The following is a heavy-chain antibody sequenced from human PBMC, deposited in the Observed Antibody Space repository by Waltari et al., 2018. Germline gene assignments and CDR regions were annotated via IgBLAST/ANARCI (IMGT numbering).Heavy chain of an antibody. V-gene: IGHV4-30-4*08. D-gene: IGHD3-9*01. Sequence: QVQLQESGPGLVRPSQTLSLTCTVSGGSISSGDYYWSWIRQPPGKGLEWIGYTDYIRNTYYKPSLRSRVTISVDTSKNQFSLKLSSVTVADTAVYYCATSGMDLSGVTINWFDPWGQGTLLTVSS. CDR2: TDYIRNT. CDR1: GGSISSGDYY. J-gene: IGHJ5*02. CDR3: ATSGMDLSGVTINWFDP.